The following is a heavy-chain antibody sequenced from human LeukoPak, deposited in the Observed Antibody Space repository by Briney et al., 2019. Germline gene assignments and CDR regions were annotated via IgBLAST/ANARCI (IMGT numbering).Heavy chain of an antibody. Sequence: ASVTVSCKASGYRFTSYGISWVRQAPGEGLEWMGWISAYNGNTNYAQKLQGRVTMTTDTSTSTAYMELRSLRSDDTAVYYCARGGDGDILTGLVFDYWGQGTLVTVSS. D-gene: IGHD3-9*01. CDR3: ARGGDGDILTGLVFDY. J-gene: IGHJ4*02. V-gene: IGHV1-18*01. CDR1: GYRFTSYG. CDR2: ISAYNGNT.